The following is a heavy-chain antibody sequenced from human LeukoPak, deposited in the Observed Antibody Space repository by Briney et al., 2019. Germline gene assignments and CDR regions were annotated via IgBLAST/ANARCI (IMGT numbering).Heavy chain of an antibody. J-gene: IGHJ4*02. CDR2: ISAYNGNT. CDR3: ARRTYSSSSSLFDY. V-gene: IGHV1-18*01. D-gene: IGHD6-6*01. CDR1: GYTFTSYG. Sequence: ASVKVSCKASGYTFTSYGISWVRQAPGQGLEWMAWISAYNGNTNYAQNLQGRFTMTTDTSTTTAYMELRSLRSDDTAFYYCARRTYSSSSSLFDYWGQGTLVTVSS.